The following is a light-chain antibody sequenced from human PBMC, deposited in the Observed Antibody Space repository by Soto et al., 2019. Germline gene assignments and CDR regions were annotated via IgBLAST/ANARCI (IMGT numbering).Light chain of an antibody. CDR3: CSYAPSRTLL. CDR1: SSDVGTYNL. Sequence: QSALTQPASVSGSPGESITISCTGTSSDVGTYNLVTWYQQHPGRVPKLILYEGNKRPSGVCSRFSASKSGNTASLTISGLQAEDEADYFCCSYAPSRTLLFGGGTKVTVL. J-gene: IGLJ2*01. CDR2: EGN. V-gene: IGLV2-23*01.